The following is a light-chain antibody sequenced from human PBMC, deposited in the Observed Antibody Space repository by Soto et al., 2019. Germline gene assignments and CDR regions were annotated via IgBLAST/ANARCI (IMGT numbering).Light chain of an antibody. CDR3: QQYNSYSWT. Sequence: DIQMTQSPSTLSSSVGDRVTITCRASQSISTWLAWYQQKPGKAPNLLIYDASSLESGVPSRFSGSGSGTEFTRTISSLQPDDFATYYCQQYNSYSWTFGQGTKVEIQ. J-gene: IGKJ1*01. CDR1: QSISTW. CDR2: DAS. V-gene: IGKV1-5*01.